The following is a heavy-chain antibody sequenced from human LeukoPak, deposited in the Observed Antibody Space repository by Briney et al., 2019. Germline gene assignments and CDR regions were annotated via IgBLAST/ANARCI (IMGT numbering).Heavy chain of an antibody. CDR3: AKGGDYYAQY. V-gene: IGHV3-30*02. D-gene: IGHD3-22*01. Sequence: GGSLRLSCAASGFTFSSYGMHWVRQAPGKGLEWVAFIRYDGSNKYYADSVKGRFTISRDNSKNTLYLQMNSLRAEDTAVYHCAKGGDYYAQYWGQGTLVTVSS. CDR1: GFTFSSYG. J-gene: IGHJ4*02. CDR2: IRYDGSNK.